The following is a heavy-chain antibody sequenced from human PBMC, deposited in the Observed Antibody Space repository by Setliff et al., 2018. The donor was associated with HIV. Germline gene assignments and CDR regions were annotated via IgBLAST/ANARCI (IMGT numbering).Heavy chain of an antibody. J-gene: IGHJ6*03. CDR3: ARGRGYCSSHGCFYYYMDV. CDR1: GYTFIGYH. CDR2: INPNSGAT. D-gene: IGHD2-2*01. Sequence: ASVKVSCKASGYTFIGYHIHWVRQAPRQGLEWMGRINPNSGATNYAQKFRGRVTMTRDTSSRTAYMELSRLRSDDTAVYFCARGRGYCSSHGCFYYYMDVWAEGTTVTVSS. V-gene: IGHV1-2*06.